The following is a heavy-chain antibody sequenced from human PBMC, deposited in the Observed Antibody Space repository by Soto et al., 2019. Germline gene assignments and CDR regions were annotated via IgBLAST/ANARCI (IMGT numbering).Heavy chain of an antibody. Sequence: QVQLVESGGGVVQPGGSLRLSCAASGFTFSNYGMHWVRQAPGKGLEWVAVISYDGNNRYYGDSVKGRFTISRDNSKNTVYLQMNSLRVEDTAVYYCASTWSGYYYFASWGQGTLVTVST. J-gene: IGHJ4*02. D-gene: IGHD3-3*01. CDR3: ASTWSGYYYFAS. CDR2: ISYDGNNR. V-gene: IGHV3-30*03. CDR1: GFTFSNYG.